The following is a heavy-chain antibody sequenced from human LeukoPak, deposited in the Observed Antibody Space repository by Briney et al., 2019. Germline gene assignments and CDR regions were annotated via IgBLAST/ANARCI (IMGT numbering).Heavy chain of an antibody. V-gene: IGHV4-59*01. Sequence: SETLSLTCTVSGGSISSYYWSWIRQPPGKGLEWIGYIYYSGSTNYNPSLKSRVAISVDTSKNQFSLKLSSVTAADTAVYYCARVSGRSAFDIWGQGTMVTVSS. CDR3: ARVSGRSAFDI. J-gene: IGHJ3*02. D-gene: IGHD5-12*01. CDR2: IYYSGST. CDR1: GGSISSYY.